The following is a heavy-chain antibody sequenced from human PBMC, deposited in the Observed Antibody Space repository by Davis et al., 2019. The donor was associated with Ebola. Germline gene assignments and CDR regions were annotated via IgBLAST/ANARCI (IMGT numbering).Heavy chain of an antibody. CDR2: ISSNGGST. D-gene: IGHD2-15*01. J-gene: IGHJ4*02. CDR3: ARDLNFHGGYDY. V-gene: IGHV3-64*01. Sequence: PGGSLRLSCAASGFTFSSYAMHWVRQAPGKGLEYVSAISSNGGSTYYANSVKGRFTISRDNSKNTLYLQMGSLRAEDMAVYYCARDLNFHGGYDYWGQGTLVTVSS. CDR1: GFTFSSYA.